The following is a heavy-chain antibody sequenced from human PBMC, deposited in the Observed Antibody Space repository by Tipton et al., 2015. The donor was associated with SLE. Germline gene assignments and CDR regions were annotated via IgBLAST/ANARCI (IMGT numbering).Heavy chain of an antibody. D-gene: IGHD6-13*01. V-gene: IGHV3-30-3*01. Sequence: SLRLSCAASGFTFSGYAMHWVRQAPGKGLEWVAVISYDGSNKYYADSVKGRFTISRDNSKNTLYLQMNSLRAEDTAVYYCAKDSGSSRLGAFDIWGQGTMVTVSS. CDR1: GFTFSGYA. CDR2: ISYDGSNK. CDR3: AKDSGSSRLGAFDI. J-gene: IGHJ3*02.